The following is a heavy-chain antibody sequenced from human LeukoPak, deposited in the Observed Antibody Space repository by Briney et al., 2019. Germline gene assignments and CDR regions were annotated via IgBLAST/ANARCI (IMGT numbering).Heavy chain of an antibody. CDR3: ARTSASGATYFDY. J-gene: IGHJ4*02. D-gene: IGHD1-26*01. CDR1: GASISFYY. Sequence: SETLSLTCTVSGASISFYYWSWIRQPPGKGLEWIGRIYFSGSTHYIPSLQSRVTMSVDTSKNQFSLKLSSVTAADTAVYYCARTSASGATYFDYWGQGTLVTVSS. V-gene: IGHV4-4*07. CDR2: IYFSGST.